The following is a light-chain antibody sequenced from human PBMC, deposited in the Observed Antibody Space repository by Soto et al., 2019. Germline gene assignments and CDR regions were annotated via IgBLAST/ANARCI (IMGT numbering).Light chain of an antibody. CDR1: QTVLNTY. CDR2: GAS. J-gene: IGKJ5*01. CDR3: QQYNNWPFS. Sequence: EIVLTQSPGTLSLSPGERATLSCRASQTVLNTYLTWYQQKPGQAPRRLIFGASIRATGVPARFSGTGSETDFTLTISGLQSEDSAVYFCQQYNNWPFSFGQGTRLEIK. V-gene: IGKV3-15*01.